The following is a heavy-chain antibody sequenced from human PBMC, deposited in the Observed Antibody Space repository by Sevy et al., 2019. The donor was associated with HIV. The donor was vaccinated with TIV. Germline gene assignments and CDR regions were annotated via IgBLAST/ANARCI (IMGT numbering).Heavy chain of an antibody. CDR1: GASIRDSSYY. CDR2: IYSYGET. J-gene: IGHJ3*02. CDR3: ASSMEQRLDAFDI. V-gene: IGHV4-39*01. D-gene: IGHD6-25*01. Sequence: SETLSLTCTVSGASIRDSSYYWAWIRQPPGKGLEWIGNIYSYGETYYNSSLKSRVTISVDTSKKQFSLSLISGTAADAAIYFCASSMEQRLDAFDIWGQGTMVTVSS.